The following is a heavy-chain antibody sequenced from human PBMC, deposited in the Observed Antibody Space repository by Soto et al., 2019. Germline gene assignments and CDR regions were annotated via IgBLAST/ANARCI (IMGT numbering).Heavy chain of an antibody. V-gene: IGHV3-23*01. CDR2: ISGTGSTT. J-gene: IGHJ4*02. D-gene: IGHD5-18*01. CDR3: ANRGGAYSYGYLGFEY. Sequence: EVQLLESGGGLVQPGGSLRLSCAVSGLKFNTYAMGWVRQAPGKGLEWVSLISGTGSTTDYADSVKGRFTVSRDNSKNIMYLQMNSLRPEDTAIYYYANRGGAYSYGYLGFEYWGQGALVTVSS. CDR1: GLKFNTYA.